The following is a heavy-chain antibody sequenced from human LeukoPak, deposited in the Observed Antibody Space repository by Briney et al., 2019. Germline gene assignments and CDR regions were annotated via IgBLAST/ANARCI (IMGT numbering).Heavy chain of an antibody. CDR3: ARSHGSGSYYTS. CDR2: MNPNSGNT. Sequence: GASVKVSCTASGYTFTSYDINWVRQATGQGLEWMGWMNPNSGNTGYAQEFQGRLTITRDTSASTAYMELSSLRSEDMAVYYCARSHGSGSYYTSWGQGILVTVSS. V-gene: IGHV1-8*03. D-gene: IGHD3-10*01. J-gene: IGHJ5*02. CDR1: GYTFTSYD.